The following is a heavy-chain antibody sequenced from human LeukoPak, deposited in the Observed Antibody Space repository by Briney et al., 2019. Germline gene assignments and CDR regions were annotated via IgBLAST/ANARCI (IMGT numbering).Heavy chain of an antibody. CDR1: GYRFTSYW. D-gene: IGHD3-22*01. J-gene: IGHJ4*02. CDR3: ARHVSNYYDGSGYYAPGYYFDY. Sequence: GESLKISCKGSGYRFTSYWIGWVRQMPGKGLEWMGIIYLGDSDTRYSPSFQGQVTISADKSISTAYLQWSSLKASDTAMYYCARHVSNYYDGSGYYAPGYYFDYWGQGTLVTVSS. V-gene: IGHV5-51*01. CDR2: IYLGDSDT.